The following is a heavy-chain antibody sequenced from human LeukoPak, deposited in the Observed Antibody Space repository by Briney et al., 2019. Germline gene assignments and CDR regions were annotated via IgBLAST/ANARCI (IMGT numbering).Heavy chain of an antibody. CDR3: ARYSISGQFEP. CDR2: ISSSGSTI. V-gene: IGHV3-11*04. CDR1: GLTFSDYY. D-gene: IGHD6-13*01. J-gene: IGHJ5*02. Sequence: PGGSQRLSCAASGLTFSDYYMSWIRQAPGKGLEWVSYISSSGSTIYYADSVKGRFTISRDNAKNSLYLQMNSLRAEDTAVYYCARYSISGQFEPWGQGTLVTVSS.